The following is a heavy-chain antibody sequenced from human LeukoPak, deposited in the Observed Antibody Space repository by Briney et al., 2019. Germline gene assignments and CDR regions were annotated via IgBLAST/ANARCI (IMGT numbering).Heavy chain of an antibody. CDR3: ARDGTSTDDY. CDR2: ISGNNDNP. D-gene: IGHD2-2*01. CDR1: GYTFSNFG. V-gene: IGHV1-18*01. J-gene: IGHJ4*02. Sequence: ASVKVSFKASGYTFSNFGINWVRQGPGQGLEWIAWISGNNDNPNYGQKFQGRFTVTTDSSTSTAYMELRNLRSDDTAVYYCARDGTSTDDYWGQGTLVTVSP.